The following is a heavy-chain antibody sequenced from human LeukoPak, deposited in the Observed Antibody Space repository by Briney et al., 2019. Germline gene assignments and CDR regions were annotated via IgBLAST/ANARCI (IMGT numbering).Heavy chain of an antibody. CDR2: INHSGST. Sequence: SETLSLTCAVYGGSFCGYYWSWIRQPPGKGLEWIGEINHSGSTNYNPSLKSRVTISVDTSKNQFSLKLSSVTAADTAVYYCARGRPDSSGYFEDDYWGQGTLVTVSS. V-gene: IGHV4-34*01. CDR3: ARGRPDSSGYFEDDY. J-gene: IGHJ4*02. CDR1: GGSFCGYY. D-gene: IGHD3-22*01.